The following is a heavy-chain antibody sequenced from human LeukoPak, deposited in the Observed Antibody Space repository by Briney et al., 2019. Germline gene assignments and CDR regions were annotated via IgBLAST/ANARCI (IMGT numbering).Heavy chain of an antibody. D-gene: IGHD2-21*01. V-gene: IGHV3-53*01. CDR2: IYSGGST. CDR3: ATLRLGYSFDY. CDR1: GFTVSSNY. J-gene: IGHJ4*02. Sequence: GGSLRLSCAASGFTVSSNYMSWVRQAPGKGLEWVSIIYSGGSTYYADSVKVRFTISRDSSKNTLYLQMNSLRAEDTAVYYCATLRLGYSFDYWGQGTLVTVSS.